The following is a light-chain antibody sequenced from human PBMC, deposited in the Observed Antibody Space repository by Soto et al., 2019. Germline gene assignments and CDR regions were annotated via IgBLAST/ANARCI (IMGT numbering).Light chain of an antibody. V-gene: IGKV1-39*01. J-gene: IGKJ3*01. CDR2: AAS. Sequence: DMQVTQSPSSLAASAGDTVTIICRASQNIIRYLNWYQQKPGKAPKLLIYAASNLQSGVPSRFSGSGSGTDFTLTINSLQPEDFARYYCQQTFSTPFTFGPGTTVDIK. CDR1: QNIIRY. CDR3: QQTFSTPFT.